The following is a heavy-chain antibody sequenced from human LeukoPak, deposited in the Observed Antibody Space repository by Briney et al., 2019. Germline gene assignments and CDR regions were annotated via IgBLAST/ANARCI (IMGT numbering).Heavy chain of an antibody. Sequence: SETLSLTCTVSGGSISSYYWSWIRQPPGKGLEWIGEIYHSGSTNYNPSLKSRVTISVDTSKNQFSLKLSSVTAADTAVYYCARIDYDILTGYSYMDVWGKGTTVTISS. D-gene: IGHD3-9*01. CDR3: ARIDYDILTGYSYMDV. CDR2: IYHSGST. CDR1: GGSISSYY. V-gene: IGHV4-59*01. J-gene: IGHJ6*03.